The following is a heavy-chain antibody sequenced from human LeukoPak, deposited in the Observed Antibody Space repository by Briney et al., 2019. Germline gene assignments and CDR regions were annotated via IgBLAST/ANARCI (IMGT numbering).Heavy chain of an antibody. Sequence: GGSLRLSCAASGFTFSSYSMNWVRQAPGKGLEWVSSISSSSSYIYYADSVKGRFTTSRDNAKNSLYLQMNSLRAEDTAVYYCARDPIVGATHYWGQGTLVTVSS. V-gene: IGHV3-21*01. CDR2: ISSSSSYI. CDR3: ARDPIVGATHY. D-gene: IGHD1-26*01. CDR1: GFTFSSYS. J-gene: IGHJ4*02.